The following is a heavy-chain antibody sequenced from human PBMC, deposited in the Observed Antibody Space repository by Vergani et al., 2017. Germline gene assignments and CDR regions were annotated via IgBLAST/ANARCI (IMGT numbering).Heavy chain of an antibody. J-gene: IGHJ6*02. CDR1: GYTFTSYA. Sequence: QVQLVQSGSELKKPGASVKVSCKASGYTFTSYAMNWVRQAPGQGLEWMGWSNTNTGNPTYAQGFTGRFVFSLDTSVSTAYLQISSLKAEDTAVYYCAREYCSGGSCYQPIRPGYGMDVWGQGTTVTVSS. CDR2: SNTNTGNP. CDR3: AREYCSGGSCYQPIRPGYGMDV. V-gene: IGHV7-4-1*02. D-gene: IGHD2-15*01.